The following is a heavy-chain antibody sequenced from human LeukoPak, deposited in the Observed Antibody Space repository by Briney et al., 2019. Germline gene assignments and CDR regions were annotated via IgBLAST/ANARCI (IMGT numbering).Heavy chain of an antibody. CDR3: AKSSGIAAAGNNWFDP. Sequence: GGSLRLSCAASGFTFSSYAMSWVRQAPGKGLEWVSAISPSSNSIYYADSVKGRFTISRDNSRNTLYLQMNSLRADDTAVYYCAKSSGIAAAGNNWFDPWGQGTLVTVSS. D-gene: IGHD6-13*01. V-gene: IGHV3-23*01. CDR2: ISPSSNSI. CDR1: GFTFSSYA. J-gene: IGHJ5*02.